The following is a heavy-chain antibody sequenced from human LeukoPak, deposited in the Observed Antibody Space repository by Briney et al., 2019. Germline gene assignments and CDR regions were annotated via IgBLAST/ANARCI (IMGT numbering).Heavy chain of an antibody. Sequence: PGGSLRLSCVVSRFTLNSYSMNWVRQAPGKGLEWVSYFGWSGTTILYADSVRGRFTVSRDSAKNSLYLQMNSLRDEDSALYYCARDSGSGWSNDYWGQGTLVTVSS. D-gene: IGHD6-19*01. CDR2: FGWSGTTI. CDR1: RFTLNSYS. CDR3: ARDSGSGWSNDY. J-gene: IGHJ4*02. V-gene: IGHV3-48*02.